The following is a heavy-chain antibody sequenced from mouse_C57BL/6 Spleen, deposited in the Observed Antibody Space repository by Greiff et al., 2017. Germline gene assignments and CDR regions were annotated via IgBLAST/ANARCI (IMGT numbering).Heavy chain of an antibody. D-gene: IGHD1-1*01. CDR2: IHPNSGST. J-gene: IGHJ2*01. CDR3: ARDYYGSSYGDY. CDR1: GYTFTSYW. Sequence: QVQLQQPGAELVKPGASVKLSCKASGYTFTSYWMHWVKQRPGQGLEWIGMIHPNSGSTNYNEKFKSKATLTVDKSSSTAYMQHSSLTSEDSAVYYCARDYYGSSYGDYWGQGTTLTVSS. V-gene: IGHV1-64*01.